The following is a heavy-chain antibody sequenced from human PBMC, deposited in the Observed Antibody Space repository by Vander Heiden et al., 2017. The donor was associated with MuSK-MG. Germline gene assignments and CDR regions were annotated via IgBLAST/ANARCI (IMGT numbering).Heavy chain of an antibody. J-gene: IGHJ4*02. V-gene: IGHV4-59*01. CDR3: ARGGSGWSDYFDY. D-gene: IGHD6-19*01. CDR1: GGSISSYY. CDR2: IYYSGST. Sequence: QVQLQESGPGLVKPSETLSLTCTVSGGSISSYYWSWIRQPPGKGLEWIGYIYYSGSTNDNPARKSRVTISVDTSKNQFSLKLSSVTAADTAVYYCARGGSGWSDYFDYWGQGTLVTVSS.